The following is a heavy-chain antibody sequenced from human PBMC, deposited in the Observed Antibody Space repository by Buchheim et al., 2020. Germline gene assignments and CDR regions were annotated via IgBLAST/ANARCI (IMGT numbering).Heavy chain of an antibody. V-gene: IGHV4-59*01. Sequence: QVLLQESGPGLLKPSETLSLTCTVSGDSLRGYYWNWIRQPPGKGLEWIGYISYGGTTQYNPTLKSRVSITLDTSKDQFYLKMNTVTAAVTAKYFCARGGQTAAAVDNWFDPWGQG. J-gene: IGHJ5*02. CDR2: ISYGGTT. CDR1: GDSLRGYY. D-gene: IGHD1-14*01. CDR3: ARGGQTAAAVDNWFDP.